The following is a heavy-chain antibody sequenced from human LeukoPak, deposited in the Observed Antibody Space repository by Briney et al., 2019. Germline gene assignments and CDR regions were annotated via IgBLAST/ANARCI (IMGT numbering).Heavy chain of an antibody. J-gene: IGHJ4*02. Sequence: ASVKVSCKASGYTFTSYYMHWVRQAPGQGLEWMGIINPSGGSTSYAQKFQGRVTMTEDTSTDTAYMELSSLRSEDTAVYYCATAGGHYFDYWGQGTLVTVSS. D-gene: IGHD1-1*01. V-gene: IGHV1-46*01. CDR2: INPSGGST. CDR1: GYTFTSYY. CDR3: ATAGGHYFDY.